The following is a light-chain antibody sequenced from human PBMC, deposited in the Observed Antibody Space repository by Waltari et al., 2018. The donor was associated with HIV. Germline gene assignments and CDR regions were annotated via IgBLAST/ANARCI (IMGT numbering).Light chain of an antibody. CDR2: GDT. CDR1: TSNLRAGFA. V-gene: IGLV1-40*01. CDR3: QSYDSSLSGLWV. Sequence: SVLTQPPSVSGAPGQCVRISCTGNTSNLRAGFAFHWYRHSPGTAPKLVIYGDTIRPSGVPDRFSVSRSGNSVTLDITGLRAEDEGDYFCQSYDSSLSGLWVFGAGTRLTVL. J-gene: IGLJ3*02.